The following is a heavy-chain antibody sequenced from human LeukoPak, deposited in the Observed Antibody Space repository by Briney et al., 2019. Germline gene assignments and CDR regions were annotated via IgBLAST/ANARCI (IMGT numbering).Heavy chain of an antibody. CDR1: GGSFTDNY. J-gene: IGHJ4*02. V-gene: IGHV4-34*01. CDR2: INHGGST. D-gene: IGHD3-22*01. Sequence: SETLSLTCAVYGGSFTDNYWSWIRQPPGKGLEWIGEINHGGSTNYNPSLKSRVTISVDTSKNQFSLKLSSVTAADTAVYYCARRDSSGFYYFYFDYWGQGTLVTVSS. CDR3: ARRDSSGFYYFYFDY.